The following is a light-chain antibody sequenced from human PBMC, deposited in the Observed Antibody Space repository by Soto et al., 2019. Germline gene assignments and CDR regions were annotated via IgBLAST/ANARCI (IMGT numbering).Light chain of an antibody. V-gene: IGKV1-27*01. J-gene: IGKJ1*01. CDR2: AAS. CDR3: QKDNSARQT. Sequence: DIQLTQSPSSLSASVGDRVTITCRASQGISNYLAGYQQKPGKVPKLLIYAASTLQSGVPSRSSGSGSGTDFTLTISSLQPEDVATYYCQKDNSARQTFGHGTKVESK. CDR1: QGISNY.